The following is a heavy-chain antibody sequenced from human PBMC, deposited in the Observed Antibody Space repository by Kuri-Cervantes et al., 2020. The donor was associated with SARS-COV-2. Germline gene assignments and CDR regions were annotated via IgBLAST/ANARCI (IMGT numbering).Heavy chain of an antibody. CDR3: ARGVSHIAAAGLYYFDY. CDR1: GYTFTSYY. CDR2: INPSGGST. J-gene: IGHJ4*02. Sequence: ASVKVSCKASGYTFTSYYMHWVRQAPGQGLEWMGIINPSGGSTSYAQKFQGRVTMTRDTSTSTVYMELSSLRFEDTAVYYCARGVSHIAAAGLYYFDYWGQGTLVTDSS. V-gene: IGHV1-46*01. D-gene: IGHD6-13*01.